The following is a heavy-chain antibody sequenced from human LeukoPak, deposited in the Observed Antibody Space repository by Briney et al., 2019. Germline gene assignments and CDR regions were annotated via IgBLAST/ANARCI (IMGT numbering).Heavy chain of an antibody. CDR1: GYSFTSYW. V-gene: IGHV5-51*01. J-gene: IGHJ4*02. Sequence: GESLKISCKGSGYSFTSYWIGWVRQMPGKGLEWVGIIYPGDSDTRYSPSFQGQVTISADKSISTAYLQWSSLKASDTAMYYCARPARVFWGSYRPNPYYFDYWGQGTLVTVSS. CDR2: IYPGDSDT. D-gene: IGHD3-16*02. CDR3: ARPARVFWGSYRPNPYYFDY.